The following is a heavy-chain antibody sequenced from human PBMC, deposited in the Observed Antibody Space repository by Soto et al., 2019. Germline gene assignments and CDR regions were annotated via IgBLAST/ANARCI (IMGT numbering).Heavy chain of an antibody. CDR3: AKDQSDIVVVPAATFDY. Sequence: GGSLRLSCAASGFTFSSYAMSWVRQAPGKGLEWVSAISGSGGSTYYADSVKGRFTISRDNSKNTLYLQMNSLRAEDTAVYYCAKDQSDIVVVPAATFDYWGQGTLVTVSS. CDR1: GFTFSSYA. D-gene: IGHD2-2*01. J-gene: IGHJ4*02. CDR2: ISGSGGST. V-gene: IGHV3-23*01.